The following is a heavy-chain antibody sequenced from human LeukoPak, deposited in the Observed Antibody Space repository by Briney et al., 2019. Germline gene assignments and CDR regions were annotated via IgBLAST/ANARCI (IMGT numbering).Heavy chain of an antibody. Sequence: SETLSLTCAVYGGSFSGYYWSWIRQPPGKGLEWIGSINNSGNTYYNPSLKSRVTISVDTSKNQFSLKLSSVTAADTAVYYCTRSGTMVVMRPMYYWGQRTLVTVSS. CDR3: TRSGTMVVMRPMYY. V-gene: IGHV4-34*01. CDR2: INNSGNT. J-gene: IGHJ4*02. D-gene: IGHD4-23*01. CDR1: GGSFSGYY.